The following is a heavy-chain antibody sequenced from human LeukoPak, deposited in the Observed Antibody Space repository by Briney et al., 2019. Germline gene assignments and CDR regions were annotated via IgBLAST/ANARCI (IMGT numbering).Heavy chain of an antibody. D-gene: IGHD6-13*01. V-gene: IGHV5-51*01. CDR1: GYSFTSYW. CDR2: IYPGDSDT. Sequence: GESLKISCKGSGYSFTSYWIGWVRQMPGKGLEWMGIIYPGDSDTRYSPSFQGQVTISADKSISTAYLQWSSLKASDTAIYYCASSKSSSWYPFYFDFWGQGTLVTVSS. J-gene: IGHJ4*02. CDR3: ASSKSSSWYPFYFDF.